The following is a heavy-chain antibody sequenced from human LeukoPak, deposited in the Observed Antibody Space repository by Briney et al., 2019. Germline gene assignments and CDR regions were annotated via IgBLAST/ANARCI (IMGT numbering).Heavy chain of an antibody. CDR1: GFTFSSYS. Sequence: GGSLRLSCAASGFTFSSYSMNWVRQAPGKGLEWVSSISSSSSYIYYADSAKGRFTISRDNSKNTLYLQMNSLRAEDTAVYYCARGPRCSGGSCYADNWGQGTLVTVSS. CDR3: ARGPRCSGGSCYADN. J-gene: IGHJ4*02. CDR2: ISSSSSYI. D-gene: IGHD2-15*01. V-gene: IGHV3-21*01.